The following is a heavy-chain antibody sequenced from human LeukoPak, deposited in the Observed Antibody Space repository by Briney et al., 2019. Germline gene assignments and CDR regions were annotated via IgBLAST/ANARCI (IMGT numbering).Heavy chain of an antibody. Sequence: PGRSLRLSCAASGFTFEDCAMHWVRQAPGKGLEWVAGISWNSGSIAYVDSVKGRFTISRDNAKNSLHLQMNSLRTEDTALYYCAKGGNPYGSGSYGWFDPWGQGTLVTVSS. CDR3: AKGGNPYGSGSYGWFDP. CDR2: ISWNSGSI. V-gene: IGHV3-9*01. J-gene: IGHJ5*02. CDR1: GFTFEDCA. D-gene: IGHD3-10*01.